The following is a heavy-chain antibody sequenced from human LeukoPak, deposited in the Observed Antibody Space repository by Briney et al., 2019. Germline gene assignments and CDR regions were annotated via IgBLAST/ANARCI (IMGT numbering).Heavy chain of an antibody. Sequence: GGSLRLSCAASGFTVSSNYMSWVRQAPGKGLEWVSVIYSGGSTYYADSVKGRFTISRDNSKNTLYLQMNSLRVEDTAVYYCARDFPPHGYSGSSRWGQGTLVTVSS. CDR2: IYSGGST. J-gene: IGHJ4*02. CDR1: GFTVSSNY. CDR3: ARDFPPHGYSGSSR. D-gene: IGHD1-26*01. V-gene: IGHV3-53*01.